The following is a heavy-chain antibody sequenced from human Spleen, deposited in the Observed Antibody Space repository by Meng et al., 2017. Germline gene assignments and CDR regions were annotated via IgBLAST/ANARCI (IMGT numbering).Heavy chain of an antibody. J-gene: IGHJ3*02. D-gene: IGHD6-13*01. V-gene: IGHV3-48*03. Sequence: GESLKISCAASGFTFSSYEMNWVRQAPGKGLEWVSYISSSGSTIYYADSVKGRFTISRDNAKNSLYLQMNSLRAEDTAVYYCASKDSSSWYDPIDIWGQGAMVTVSS. CDR2: ISSSGSTI. CDR1: GFTFSSYE. CDR3: ASKDSSSWYDPIDI.